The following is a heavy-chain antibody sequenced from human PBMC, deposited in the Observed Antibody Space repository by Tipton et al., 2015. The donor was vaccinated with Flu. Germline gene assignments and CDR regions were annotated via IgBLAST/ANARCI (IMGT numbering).Heavy chain of an antibody. CDR2: MSSSSSYI. J-gene: IGHJ4*02. D-gene: IGHD5-24*01. Sequence: SLRLSCAASGFTFSSYSMNWVRQAPGKGLEWVSSMSSSSSYIYYADSVKGRFTISRDNAKNSLYLQMNSLRAEDTAVYYCARGPRDSYNTDYWGQGTLVTVSS. CDR3: ARGPRDSYNTDY. CDR1: GFTFSSYS. V-gene: IGHV3-21*01.